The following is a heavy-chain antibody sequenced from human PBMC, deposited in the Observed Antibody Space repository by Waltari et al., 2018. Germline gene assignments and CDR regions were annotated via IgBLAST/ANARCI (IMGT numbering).Heavy chain of an antibody. CDR3: ARDSRCSGGSCYSDYYYYYYMDV. J-gene: IGHJ6*03. Sequence: QVQLVQSGAEVKKPGSSVKVSCKASGGTFSSYAISWVRQAPGQGLEWMGRIVPIFGTANHAQKFQGRVTITADKSTSTAYMELSSLRSEDTAVYYCARDSRCSGGSCYSDYYYYYYMDVWGKGTTVTVSS. D-gene: IGHD2-15*01. CDR2: IVPIFGTA. CDR1: GGTFSSYA. V-gene: IGHV1-69*08.